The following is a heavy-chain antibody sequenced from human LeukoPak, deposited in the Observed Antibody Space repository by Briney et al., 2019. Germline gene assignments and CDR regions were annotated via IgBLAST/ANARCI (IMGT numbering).Heavy chain of an antibody. CDR2: LYYSGSA. D-gene: IGHD3-3*01. CDR3: ARVSRGPLWSGYYFDY. V-gene: IGHV4-39*07. CDR1: GGSISSSRYY. J-gene: IGHJ4*02. Sequence: PSETLSLTCTVSGGSISSSRYYWAWIRQSPGKGLEWIGSLYYSGSAYYNPSLKSRVTISVDTSKSQFSLRLSSVTAADTAVYYCARVSRGPLWSGYYFDYWGQGTLVTVSS.